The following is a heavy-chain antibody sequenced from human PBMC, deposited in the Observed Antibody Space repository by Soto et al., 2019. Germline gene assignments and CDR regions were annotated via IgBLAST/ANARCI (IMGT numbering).Heavy chain of an antibody. V-gene: IGHV3-7*05. CDR3: ARGDAVTY. D-gene: IGHD4-17*01. J-gene: IGHJ4*02. CDR2: IKQDGSEK. CDR1: GFTFRSYW. Sequence: EVQLVESGGALVQPGGSLRLSCAASGFTFRSYWMSWLLQATGKWLELVANIKQDGSEKHYVDSVKGRFTISRDNARNSLSLQMDSLRAEDTAVYYCARGDAVTYWGQGTLVPVSS.